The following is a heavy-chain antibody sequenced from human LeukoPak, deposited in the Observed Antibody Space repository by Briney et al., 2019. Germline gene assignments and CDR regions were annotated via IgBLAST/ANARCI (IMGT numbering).Heavy chain of an antibody. J-gene: IGHJ3*02. CDR3: ARARRDGYNSAFDI. V-gene: IGHV1-2*02. CDR2: INPNSGGT. CDR1: GYTFTGYY. D-gene: IGHD5-12*01. Sequence: ASVKVSCKASGYTFTGYYMHWVRQAPGQGLEWMGWINPNSGGTNYAQKFQGGVTMTRDTSISTAYMELSRLRSDDTAVYYCARARRDGYNSAFDIWGQGTMVTVSS.